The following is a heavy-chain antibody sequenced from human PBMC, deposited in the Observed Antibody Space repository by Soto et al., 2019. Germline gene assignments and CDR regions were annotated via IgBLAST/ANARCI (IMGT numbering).Heavy chain of an antibody. V-gene: IGHV1-69*01. J-gene: IGHJ4*02. Sequence: SLKSAWKTSGEAFSGYTVGWVRQTPGQGLEWMGGIIPLFGTANYAQKFQGRVTITADESTSTAYMQLSSLRSEDTAVYYCAREGYGDYGKPFDYWGQGTLVTVSS. CDR2: IIPLFGTA. D-gene: IGHD4-17*01. CDR3: AREGYGDYGKPFDY. CDR1: GEAFSGYT.